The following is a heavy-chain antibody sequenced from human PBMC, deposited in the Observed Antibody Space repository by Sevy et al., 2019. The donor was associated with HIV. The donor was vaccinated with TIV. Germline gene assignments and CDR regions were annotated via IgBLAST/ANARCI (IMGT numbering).Heavy chain of an antibody. D-gene: IGHD5-12*01. CDR1: SGSISAYH. Sequence: SETLSLTCTVSSGSISAYHWSWIRQPPGKGLEWIGYIRYTGSTKYNSSLESRVTISVDTSRNQFSLKLSSVTAADTAVYYCARAPPVRSGDDSLNWFAPWGHGTLVTVSS. CDR2: IRYTGST. CDR3: ARAPPVRSGDDSLNWFAP. V-gene: IGHV4-59*01. J-gene: IGHJ5*02.